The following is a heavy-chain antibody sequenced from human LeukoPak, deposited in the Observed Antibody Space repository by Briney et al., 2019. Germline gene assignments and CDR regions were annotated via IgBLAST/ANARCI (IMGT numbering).Heavy chain of an antibody. D-gene: IGHD2/OR15-2a*01. Sequence: GGSLRLSCAASGFTFIDYYMTWIRQAPGKGLEWISFMSSSGDSLYYTDSVRGRFTISRDNAKNSLYLQMNGLRAEDTAVYYCAREVVIVPDYFYYGLDVWGQGTTVTVSS. CDR2: MSSSGDSL. V-gene: IGHV3-11*01. J-gene: IGHJ6*02. CDR1: GFTFIDYY. CDR3: AREVVIVPDYFYYGLDV.